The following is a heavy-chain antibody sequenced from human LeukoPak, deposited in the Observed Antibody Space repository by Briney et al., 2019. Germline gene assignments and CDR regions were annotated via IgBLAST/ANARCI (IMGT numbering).Heavy chain of an antibody. J-gene: IGHJ4*02. CDR2: IYSGGST. D-gene: IGHD2-15*01. Sequence: PGGSLRLSCAASGFTVSSNYMSWVRQAPGKGLEWVSVIYSGGSTYYADSVKGRFTISRDNSKNTLYLQMNSLRAEDTAVFYCARDLVAALDYWGQGTLVTVSS. CDR3: ARDLVAALDY. V-gene: IGHV3-66*01. CDR1: GFTVSSNY.